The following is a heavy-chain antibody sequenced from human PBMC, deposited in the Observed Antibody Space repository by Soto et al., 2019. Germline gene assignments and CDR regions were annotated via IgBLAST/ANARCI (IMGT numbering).Heavy chain of an antibody. D-gene: IGHD2-2*01. CDR2: IKQDGSEK. V-gene: IGHV3-7*01. CDR3: ARDVVVPAATLTDYYYYYMDV. CDR1: GFTFSSYW. J-gene: IGHJ6*03. Sequence: PGGSLRLSCAASGFTFSSYWMSWVRQAPGKGLEWVANIKQDGSEKYYVDSVKGRFTISRDNAKNSLYLQMNSLRAEDTAVYYCARDVVVPAATLTDYYYYYMDVWGKGTAVTVSS.